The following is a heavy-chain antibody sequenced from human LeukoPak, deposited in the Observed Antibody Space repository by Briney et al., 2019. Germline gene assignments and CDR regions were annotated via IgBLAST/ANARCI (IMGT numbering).Heavy chain of an antibody. V-gene: IGHV3-74*01. CDR3: ARAAVIAGATAY. CDR1: GFTFGISW. CDR2: INSDGSST. D-gene: IGHD6-25*01. J-gene: IGHJ4*02. Sequence: PGGSLRLSCAASGFTFGISWMHWVRQAPGKGLVWVSRINSDGSSTTYADSVKGRFTISRDNAKNTLYLQMNSLRAEDTAVYYCARAAVIAGATAYWGQGTLVTVSS.